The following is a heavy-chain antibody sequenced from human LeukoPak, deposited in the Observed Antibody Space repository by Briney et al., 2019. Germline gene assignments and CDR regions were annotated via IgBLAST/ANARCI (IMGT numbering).Heavy chain of an antibody. Sequence: GGSLRLSCAASGLTFSSYGMNWVRQAPDKGLEWVAIISYDGNNKYYADSVKGRFTISRDNSRNTLYLQMNSLRAEDTAVYYCAKYGPDHLANCGGDCGKNYYYGMHVWGQGTTVTVSS. CDR3: AKYGPDHLANCGGDCGKNYYYGMHV. CDR1: GLTFSSYG. CDR2: ISYDGNNK. V-gene: IGHV3-30*18. J-gene: IGHJ6*02. D-gene: IGHD2-21*02.